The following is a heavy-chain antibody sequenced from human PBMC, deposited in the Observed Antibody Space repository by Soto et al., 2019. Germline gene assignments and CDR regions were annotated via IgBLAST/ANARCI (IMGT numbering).Heavy chain of an antibody. Sequence: QITLKESGPTLVKPTQTLTLTCTFSGFSLTTRGVGVGWNRQPPGKALECLALIYWDDDKRYSPSLQSRLSITKDTSKNQVVLTMTNVDPVDTATYYCAHIPNYYQYDWFDPWGQETLVSVSS. J-gene: IGHJ5*02. D-gene: IGHD3-16*01. CDR2: IYWDDDK. V-gene: IGHV2-5*02. CDR1: GFSLTTRGVG. CDR3: AHIPNYYQYDWFDP.